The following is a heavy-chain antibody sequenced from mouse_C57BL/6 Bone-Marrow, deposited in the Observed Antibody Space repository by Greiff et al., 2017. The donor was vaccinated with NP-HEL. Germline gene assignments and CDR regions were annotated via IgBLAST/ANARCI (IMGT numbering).Heavy chain of an antibody. V-gene: IGHV1-19*01. CDR1: GYTFTDYY. J-gene: IGHJ3*01. Sequence: VQLQQSGPVLVKPGASVKMSCKASGYTFTDYYMNWVKQSHGKSLEWIGVINPYNGGTSYNQKFKGKATLTVDKSSSTAYMELNSLTSEDSAVYYCAPITTVVAPYWGQGTLVTVSA. CDR2: INPYNGGT. D-gene: IGHD1-1*01. CDR3: APITTVVAPY.